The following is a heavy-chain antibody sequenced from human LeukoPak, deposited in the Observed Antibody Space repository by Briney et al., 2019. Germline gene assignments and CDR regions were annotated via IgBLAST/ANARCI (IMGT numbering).Heavy chain of an antibody. CDR1: GGSISSYY. D-gene: IGHD3-3*01. V-gene: IGHV4-59*01. Sequence: SETLSLTCTVSGGSISSYYWSWIRQPPGKGLEWIGRVYYSGSAHYNPSLRSRVTISVDTSKNQFSLKVSSVTAADTAIYYCSSLDYDFHAMDVWGQGTTVTVSS. CDR3: SSLDYDFHAMDV. CDR2: VYYSGSA. J-gene: IGHJ6*02.